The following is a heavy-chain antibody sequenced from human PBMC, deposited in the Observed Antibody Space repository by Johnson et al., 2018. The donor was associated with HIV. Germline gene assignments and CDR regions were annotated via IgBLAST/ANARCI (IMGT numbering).Heavy chain of an antibody. J-gene: IGHJ3*02. CDR3: ARDRAVPDDGYNDYAFDI. V-gene: IGHV3-33*01. CDR2: IWYDGSNK. Sequence: QVQLVESGGGVVQPGRSLRLSCAASGFTFSSYGMHWVRQAPGKGLEWVAVIWYDGSNKYYTDSVKGRFPLSRDNARSSLFLQMNSLRAEDTAVYYCARDRAVPDDGYNDYAFDIWGQGTMVTVSS. D-gene: IGHD5-24*01. CDR1: GFTFSSYG.